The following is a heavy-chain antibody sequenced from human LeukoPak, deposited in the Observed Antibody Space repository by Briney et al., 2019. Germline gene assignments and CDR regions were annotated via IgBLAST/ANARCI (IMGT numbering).Heavy chain of an antibody. Sequence: ASVKVSCKASGYTFTGYYMHWVRQAPGQGLEWMGWINPNSGGTNYAQKFQGWVTMTRDTSISTAYMELSRLRSDDTAVYYCASTITGTTYYYYYYMDVWGKGTTVTVSS. CDR2: INPNSGGT. CDR1: GYTFTGYY. D-gene: IGHD1-7*01. V-gene: IGHV1-2*04. J-gene: IGHJ6*03. CDR3: ASTITGTTYYYYYYMDV.